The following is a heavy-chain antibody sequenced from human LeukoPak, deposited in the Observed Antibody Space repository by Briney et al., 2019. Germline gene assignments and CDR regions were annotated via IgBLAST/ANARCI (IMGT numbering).Heavy chain of an antibody. D-gene: IGHD3-10*01. J-gene: IGHJ1*01. CDR3: ARDTITMVRGASKY. Sequence: GASVNVSCKASGYTLTSYYMHWVRQAPGQGLEWMGIINPSGGSTSYAQKFQGRVTMTRDTSTSPVDMELSSLRSEDTAVYYCARDTITMVRGASKYWGQGPLVTVSS. CDR1: GYTLTSYY. V-gene: IGHV1-46*01. CDR2: INPSGGST.